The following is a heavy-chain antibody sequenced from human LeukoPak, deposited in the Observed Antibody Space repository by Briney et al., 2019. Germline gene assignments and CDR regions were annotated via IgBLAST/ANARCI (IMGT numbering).Heavy chain of an antibody. J-gene: IGHJ1*01. CDR1: GGFISSSSYY. D-gene: IGHD3-22*01. CDR2: IYYSGST. Sequence: SETLSLTCTISGGFISSSSYYWGWIRQPPGKGLEWIGDIYYSGSTYYSPSLKSRVSISVDTSKNQFSLILSSVIAADTALYYCARRRYYDSTGYFDRGQGTQVTVS. V-gene: IGHV4-39*01. CDR3: ARRRYYDSTGYFD.